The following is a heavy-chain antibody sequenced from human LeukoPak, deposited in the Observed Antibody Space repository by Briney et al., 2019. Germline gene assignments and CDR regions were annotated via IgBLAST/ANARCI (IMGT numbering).Heavy chain of an antibody. J-gene: IGHJ4*02. CDR2: IIPLFGTA. Sequence: ASVKVSCKASGGTFSSYAISWVRQAPGQGLEWMGGIIPLFGTANYEQKFQGRLTITTDESTSTAYMELSSLRSEDTAVYYCARGFHYDSSGYYYFYWGQGTLVTVSS. V-gene: IGHV1-69*05. CDR1: GGTFSSYA. CDR3: ARGFHYDSSGYYYFY. D-gene: IGHD3-22*01.